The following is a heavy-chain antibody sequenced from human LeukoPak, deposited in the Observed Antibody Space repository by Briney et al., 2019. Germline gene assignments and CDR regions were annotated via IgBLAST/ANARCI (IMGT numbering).Heavy chain of an antibody. CDR3: AREYSSRSSNLYGVLGY. Sequence: ASVKVSCKASGFTFTGYYMHWVGQAPGQGLEWMGWINSYSGGTNYAQKFQSRDTMTRDTSISTAYMELSRLRSDDTAVYYCAREYSSRSSNLYGVLGYWGQGTLVTVSS. CDR2: INSYSGGT. CDR1: GFTFTGYY. V-gene: IGHV1-2*02. J-gene: IGHJ4*02. D-gene: IGHD6-13*01.